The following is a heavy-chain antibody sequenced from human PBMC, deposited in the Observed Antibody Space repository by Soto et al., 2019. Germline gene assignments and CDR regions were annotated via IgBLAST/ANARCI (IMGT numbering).Heavy chain of an antibody. J-gene: IGHJ4*02. Sequence: QVQLQESGPGLVKPSQTLSLTCSVSGGSINSGGYYWTWIRQHPGKGLEWIGNIFYSGSTSYNPSLKSRLTISIDTSKTHFSLKLSSVTAADTAVYYCARTSLSKKIDYWGQGTLVTVSS. CDR1: GGSINSGGYY. CDR2: IFYSGST. V-gene: IGHV4-31*03. CDR3: ARTSLSKKIDY.